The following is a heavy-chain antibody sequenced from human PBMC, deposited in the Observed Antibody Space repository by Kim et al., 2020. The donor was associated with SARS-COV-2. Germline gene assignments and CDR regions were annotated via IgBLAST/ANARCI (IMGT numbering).Heavy chain of an antibody. CDR2: IMPIFGSP. CDR3: ARHPDCTSTSCYFNYFDL. J-gene: IGHJ4*02. CDR1: GGTFNTYV. D-gene: IGHD2-2*01. Sequence: SVKVSCKASGGTFNTYVISWVRQAPGQGLEWMGGIMPIFGSPFYAQNFQGRVTISADKSTAAAYMEVSSLRSDDTAVYYCARHPDCTSTSCYFNYFDLWGQGTPVTVSS. V-gene: IGHV1-69*06.